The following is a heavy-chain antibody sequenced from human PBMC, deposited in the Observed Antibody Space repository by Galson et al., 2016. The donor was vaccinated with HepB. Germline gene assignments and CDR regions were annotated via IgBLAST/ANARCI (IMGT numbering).Heavy chain of an antibody. V-gene: IGHV3-7*03. D-gene: IGHD2-2*01. CDR2: INKDGSGQ. Sequence: SLRLSCAASGFMFSGYWMNWVRQAPGKGLEWVATINKDGSGQYYVDSVKGRFTISRDNTKNSLHLQMNSLRAEDTAVYYCASDIVVEPAAWGQGTLVTVPS. CDR3: ASDIVVEPAA. J-gene: IGHJ5*02. CDR1: GFMFSGYW.